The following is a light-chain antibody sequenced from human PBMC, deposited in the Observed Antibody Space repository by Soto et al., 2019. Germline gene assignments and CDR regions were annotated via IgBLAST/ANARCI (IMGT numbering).Light chain of an antibody. CDR3: QSYATSLSAGV. Sequence: QSVLTQPPSVSGAPGQRVTISCTGSSSNIGAGYDVHWYQQLPGTAPKLLIYGNSNRPSGVPDRFSGSKSGTSASLAITGLQAEHDAYYYCQSYATSLSAGVFGAGTKLTVL. CDR1: SSNIGAGYD. CDR2: GNS. V-gene: IGLV1-40*01. J-gene: IGLJ3*02.